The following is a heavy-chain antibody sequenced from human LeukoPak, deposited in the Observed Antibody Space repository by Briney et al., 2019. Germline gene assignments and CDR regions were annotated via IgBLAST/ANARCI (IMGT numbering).Heavy chain of an antibody. CDR1: GGSFSGYY. CDR3: AGGGITMIVVVPRAFDI. J-gene: IGHJ3*02. D-gene: IGHD3-22*01. CDR2: INHSGST. V-gene: IGHV4-34*01. Sequence: PSETLSLTCAVYGGSFSGYYWSWIRQPPGKGLEWIGEINHSGSTNYNPSLKSRVTISVDTSKNQFSLKLSSVTAADTAVYYCAGGGITMIVVVPRAFDIWGQGTMVTVSS.